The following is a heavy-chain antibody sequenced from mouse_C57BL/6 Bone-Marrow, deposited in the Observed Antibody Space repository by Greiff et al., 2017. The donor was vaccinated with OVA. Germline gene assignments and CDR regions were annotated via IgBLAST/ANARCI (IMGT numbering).Heavy chain of an antibody. V-gene: IGHV1-52*01. CDR3: ARKGLYYGSSYVGWYFDV. CDR1: GYTFTSYW. J-gene: IGHJ1*03. D-gene: IGHD1-1*01. Sequence: QVQLQQPGAELVRPGSSVKLSCKASGYTFTSYWMHWVKQRPIQGLEWIGNIDPSDSETHYNQKFKDKATLTVDKSSSTAYMQLSSLTSEDSAVYYCARKGLYYGSSYVGWYFDVGGTGTTVTVSS. CDR2: IDPSDSET.